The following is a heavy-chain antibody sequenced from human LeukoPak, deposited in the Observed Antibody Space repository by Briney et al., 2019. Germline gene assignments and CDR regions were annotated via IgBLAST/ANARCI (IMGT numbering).Heavy chain of an antibody. CDR1: GGSISSGTYY. CDR3: AREIVVVPAAEYYFDY. J-gene: IGHJ4*02. V-gene: IGHV4-61*02. CDR2: IYTSGST. D-gene: IGHD2-2*01. Sequence: PSQTLSLTXTVSGGSISSGTYYWSWIRQPAGKGLDWIGRIYTSGSTNYNPSLKSRVTISVDTSKNQFSLKLSSVTAADTAVYYCAREIVVVPAAEYYFDYWGQGTLVTVSS.